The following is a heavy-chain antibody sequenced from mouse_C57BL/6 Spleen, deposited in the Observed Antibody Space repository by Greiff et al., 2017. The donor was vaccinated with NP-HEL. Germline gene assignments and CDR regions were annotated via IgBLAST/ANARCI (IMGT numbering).Heavy chain of an antibody. CDR1: GYTFTSYW. Sequence: QVQLQQPGTELVKPGASVKLSCKASGYTFTSYWMHWVKQRPGQGLEWIGNINPSNGGTNYNEKFKSKATLTVDKSSSTAYMQLSSLTSEDSAVYYCARSYYYGSSLYYAMDYWGQGTSVTVSS. CDR3: ARSYYYGSSLYYAMDY. J-gene: IGHJ4*01. CDR2: INPSNGGT. D-gene: IGHD1-1*01. V-gene: IGHV1-53*01.